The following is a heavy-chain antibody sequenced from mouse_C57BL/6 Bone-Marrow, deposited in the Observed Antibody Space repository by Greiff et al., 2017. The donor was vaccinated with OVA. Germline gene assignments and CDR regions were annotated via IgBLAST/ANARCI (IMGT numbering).Heavy chain of an antibody. J-gene: IGHJ4*01. Sequence: QVQLKESGPGLVAPSQSLSITCTVSGFSLTSYGVHWVRQPPGKGLEWLVVIWSDGSTTYNSALKSRLSISKDNSKSQVFLKMNSLQTDDTAMYYCARHKDYYGSRDYAMDYWGQGTSVTVSS. D-gene: IGHD1-1*01. CDR1: GFSLTSYG. CDR2: IWSDGST. CDR3: ARHKDYYGSRDYAMDY. V-gene: IGHV2-6-1*01.